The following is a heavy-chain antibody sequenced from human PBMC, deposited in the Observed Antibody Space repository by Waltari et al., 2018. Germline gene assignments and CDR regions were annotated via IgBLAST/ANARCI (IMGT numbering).Heavy chain of an antibody. Sequence: EVQLVESGGVVVQPGGSLRLSCAASGFTFDDYAMHWVRQAPGKVLDWVSLISWEGSTTSYADSVKGRFTISRDNSKNSLYLQMNSLRAEDNALYYCAKDSRGYSGWVDYWGQGTLVTVSS. J-gene: IGHJ4*02. CDR3: AKDSRGYSGWVDY. D-gene: IGHD6-19*01. CDR2: ISWEGSTT. CDR1: GFTFDDYA. V-gene: IGHV3-43D*03.